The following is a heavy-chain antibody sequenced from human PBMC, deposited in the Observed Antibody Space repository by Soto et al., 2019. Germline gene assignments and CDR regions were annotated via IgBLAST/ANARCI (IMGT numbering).Heavy chain of an antibody. J-gene: IGHJ4*02. Sequence: VQLVESGGGLVQPGGSLRLSCAASGFTFSSYWMSWVRQAPGKGLEWVANIKQDGSEKYYVDSVKGRFTISRDNAKNSLYLQMNSLRAEDTAVYYCADQKGGYSYGRGPFDYWGQGTLVTVSS. D-gene: IGHD5-18*01. CDR3: ADQKGGYSYGRGPFDY. CDR2: IKQDGSEK. V-gene: IGHV3-7*05. CDR1: GFTFSSYW.